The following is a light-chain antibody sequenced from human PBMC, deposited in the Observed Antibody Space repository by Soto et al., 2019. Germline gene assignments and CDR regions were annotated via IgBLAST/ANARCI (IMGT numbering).Light chain of an antibody. V-gene: IGKV1-5*03. CDR1: QSMSSW. CDR2: KAS. Sequence: IQMTQSPSTLSASVGDRVTITCRASQSMSSWLAWYQQKPGKAPKLLIYKASSLESGVPSRLSGSGSGTEFTLTISSLQPDDFAIYYCQQHNTYSKVGQETKVEIK. CDR3: QQHNTYSK. J-gene: IGKJ1*01.